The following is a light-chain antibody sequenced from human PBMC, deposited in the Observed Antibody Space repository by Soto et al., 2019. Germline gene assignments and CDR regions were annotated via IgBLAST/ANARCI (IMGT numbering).Light chain of an antibody. V-gene: IGLV4-60*02. Sequence: QPVLTQSSSASASLGSSVKLTCTLSSGHSSYIIAWHHQQPGKAPRYLMKLEGSGSYNKGSGVPDRFSGSSSGADRYLTISTLQFEDEANYYCETWDSNTLVFGGGTKVTVL. CDR1: SGHSSYI. CDR2: LEGSGSY. J-gene: IGLJ2*01. CDR3: ETWDSNTLV.